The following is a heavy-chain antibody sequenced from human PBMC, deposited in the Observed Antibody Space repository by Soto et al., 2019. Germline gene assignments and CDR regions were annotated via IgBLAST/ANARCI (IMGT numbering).Heavy chain of an antibody. CDR3: ARVQGSGTYVYYYYGTDV. CDR1: GYTFTSYG. CDR2: ISGYNGNT. V-gene: IGHV1-18*01. J-gene: IGHJ6*02. Sequence: ASVKVSCKASGYTFTSYGISWVRQAPGQGLEWMGWISGYNGNTNYAQKLQGRVTMTTDTSTSTAYMELRSLRSDDTAVYYCARVQGSGTYVYYYYGTDVWGQGTTVTVSS. D-gene: IGHD3-10*01.